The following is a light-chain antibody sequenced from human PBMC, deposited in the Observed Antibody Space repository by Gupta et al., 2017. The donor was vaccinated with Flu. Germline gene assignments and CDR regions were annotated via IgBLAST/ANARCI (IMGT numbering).Light chain of an antibody. CDR3: QSADRRGTYWV. Sequence: NELTQQPPLSVSPAQTARIPCSGEPLPEEYVYWYQQKPGQAPVLVIYKDRDRPPGIPDRFSGSNSGTTVTLTISGVQAEDEAEYYCQSADRRGTYWVFGGGTKLTVL. CDR2: KDR. J-gene: IGLJ3*02. CDR1: PLPEEY. V-gene: IGLV3-25*02.